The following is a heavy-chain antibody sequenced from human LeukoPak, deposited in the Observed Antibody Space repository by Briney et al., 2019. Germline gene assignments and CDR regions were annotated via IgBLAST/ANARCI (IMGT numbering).Heavy chain of an antibody. Sequence: PSETLSLTCTVSGGSISSYYWSWIRQPAGKGLEWIGRIYTSGSTNYNPSLKSRVTMSVDTSKNQFSLKLSSVTAADTAVYYCARDRGDYGFWKGSVYFDYWGQGTLVTVSS. CDR2: IYTSGST. J-gene: IGHJ4*02. D-gene: IGHD3-3*01. CDR1: GGSISSYY. CDR3: ARDRGDYGFWKGSVYFDY. V-gene: IGHV4-4*07.